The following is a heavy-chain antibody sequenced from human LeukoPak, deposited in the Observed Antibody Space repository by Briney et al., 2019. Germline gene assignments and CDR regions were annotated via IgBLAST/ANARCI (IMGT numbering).Heavy chain of an antibody. Sequence: PSETLSLTCAVYGGSFSGYYWSWSRQPPGKGLEWIGEINHSGSTNYNPSLKSRVTISVDTSKNQFSLKLSSVTAADTAVYYCARVAIRKNWFDPWGQGTLVTVSS. V-gene: IGHV4-34*01. J-gene: IGHJ5*02. CDR3: ARVAIRKNWFDP. D-gene: IGHD3-9*01. CDR2: INHSGST. CDR1: GGSFSGYY.